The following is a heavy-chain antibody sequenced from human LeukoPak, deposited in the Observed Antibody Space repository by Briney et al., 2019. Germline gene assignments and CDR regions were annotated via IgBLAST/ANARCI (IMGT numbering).Heavy chain of an antibody. D-gene: IGHD1-26*01. J-gene: IGHJ4*02. Sequence: PSETLSLTCTVSGGSISSRTYYWGWVRQPPGKGLEWIASIYYSGSTYYNPPLKSRVTISIDTSKNQFSLKLSSVTAADTAVYYCARLVGAATDPFDYWGQGTLVTVSS. CDR3: ARLVGAATDPFDY. V-gene: IGHV4-39*01. CDR1: GGSISSRTYY. CDR2: IYYSGST.